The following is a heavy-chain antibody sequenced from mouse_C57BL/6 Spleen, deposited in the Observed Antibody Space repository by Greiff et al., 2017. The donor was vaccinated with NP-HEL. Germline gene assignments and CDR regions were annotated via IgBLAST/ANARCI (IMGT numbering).Heavy chain of an antibody. V-gene: IGHV1-55*01. J-gene: IGHJ4*01. CDR2: IYPGSGST. D-gene: IGHD3-2*02. CDR3: ARSRQLRHAMDY. CDR1: GYTFTSYW. Sequence: QVQLKQPGAELVKPGASVKMSCKASGYTFTSYWITWVKQRPGQGLEWIGDIYPGSGSTNYNEKFKSKATLTVDTSSSTAYMQLSSLTSEDSAVYYCARSRQLRHAMDYWGQGTSVTVSS.